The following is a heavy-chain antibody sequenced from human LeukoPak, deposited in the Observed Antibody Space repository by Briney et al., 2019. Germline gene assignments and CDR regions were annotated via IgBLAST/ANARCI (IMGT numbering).Heavy chain of an antibody. V-gene: IGHV4-34*01. D-gene: IGHD6-13*01. Sequence: PSETLSLTCAVYGGSFSGYYWSWIRQPPGKGLEWIGEINHSGSTNYNPSLKSRVTISVDTSKNQFSLKLSSVTAADTAVYYCARAFSRIAAAGMMGFPRRRFDPWGQGTLVTVSS. CDR1: GGSFSGYY. CDR3: ARAFSRIAAAGMMGFPRRRFDP. J-gene: IGHJ5*02. CDR2: INHSGST.